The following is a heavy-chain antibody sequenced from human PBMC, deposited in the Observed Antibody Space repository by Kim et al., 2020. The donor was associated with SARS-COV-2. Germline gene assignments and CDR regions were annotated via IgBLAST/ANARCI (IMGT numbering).Heavy chain of an antibody. CDR1: GGSISSGGYY. CDR2: IYYSGST. D-gene: IGHD6-13*01. Sequence: SETLSLTCTVSGGSISSGGYYWSWIRQHPGKGLEWIGYIYYSGSTYYNPSLKSRVTISVDTSKNQFSLKLSSVTAADTAVYYCARDRSSSRVVDYWGQGTPVTVSS. CDR3: ARDRSSSRVVDY. V-gene: IGHV4-31*03. J-gene: IGHJ4*02.